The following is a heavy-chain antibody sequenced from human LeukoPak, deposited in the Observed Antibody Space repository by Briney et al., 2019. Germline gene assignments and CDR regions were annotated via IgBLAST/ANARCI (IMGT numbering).Heavy chain of an antibody. CDR1: GFTLSSYA. J-gene: IGHJ5*02. CDR3: ASDRIAGAATDWFEA. Sequence: GGSLRLSCAASGFTLSSYAMHWVRQAPGMGREGVAVISYDGRDEYYADSVKGRFTVSRDNSRNTLYLQMNSLRPEDTAVFYCASDRIAGAATDWFEAWGQGTLVTVPS. V-gene: IGHV3-30*04. D-gene: IGHD2-15*01. CDR2: ISYDGRDE.